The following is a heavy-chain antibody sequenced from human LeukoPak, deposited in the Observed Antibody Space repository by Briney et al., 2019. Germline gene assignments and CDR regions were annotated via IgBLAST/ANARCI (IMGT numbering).Heavy chain of an antibody. D-gene: IGHD2-21*02. Sequence: GESLKISCKGSGHTFSISWIGWVRQKPGEGLEWMGIIYVGDSDTRYNPSFQGRVTISADRSTSTTYLQWSSLKSSDTGIYYCARCGHYDAYRVWGQGTLVSVSS. V-gene: IGHV5-51*01. CDR2: IYVGDSDT. CDR1: GHTFSISW. CDR3: ARCGHYDAYRV. J-gene: IGHJ3*01.